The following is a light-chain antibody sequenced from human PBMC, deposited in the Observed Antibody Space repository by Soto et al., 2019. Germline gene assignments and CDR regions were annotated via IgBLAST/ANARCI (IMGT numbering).Light chain of an antibody. CDR2: EVS. J-gene: IGLJ2*01. Sequence: QSVLTQPPSASGSPGQSVTISCTGMSSDVGGYNYVSWYQQHPGKAPKLTIYEVSKRPSGVPDRFSGSKSGNTASLTVSGLQAEDEADYYCSSYAGANSVVFGGGTKLTVL. CDR3: SSYAGANSVV. CDR1: SSDVGGYNY. V-gene: IGLV2-8*01.